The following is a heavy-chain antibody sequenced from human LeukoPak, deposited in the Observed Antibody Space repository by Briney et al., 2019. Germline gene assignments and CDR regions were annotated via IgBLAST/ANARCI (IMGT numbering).Heavy chain of an antibody. D-gene: IGHD6-13*01. J-gene: IGHJ4*02. Sequence: GGSLRLSCAASGFTFTSYAMSWVRQAPGKGLEWVSTISDSGGNTYYADSVKGRFTISRDNYKNTAYLQMNGLRAEDTAVYYCAGSWYFDYWGQGTLVTVSS. V-gene: IGHV3-23*01. CDR3: AGSWYFDY. CDR2: ISDSGGNT. CDR1: GFTFTSYA.